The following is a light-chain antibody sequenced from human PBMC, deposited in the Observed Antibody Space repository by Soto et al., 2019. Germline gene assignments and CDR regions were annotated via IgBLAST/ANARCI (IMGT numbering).Light chain of an antibody. V-gene: IGKV3-15*01. CDR3: QQYHTWPIT. Sequence: DIVMTQSPATLSVAPGERVTFSCRASQGVSRKLAWYQHKPGQAPRLLISGASTGATGIPARFSDSGSGTDFTLTISSLQSEDCAIYYCQQYHTWPITFGGGTKVEIK. J-gene: IGKJ4*01. CDR1: QGVSRK. CDR2: GAS.